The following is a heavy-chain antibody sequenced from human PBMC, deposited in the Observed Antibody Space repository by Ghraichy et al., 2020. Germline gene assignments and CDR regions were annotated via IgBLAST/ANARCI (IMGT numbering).Heavy chain of an antibody. CDR1: GFTFSSYA. V-gene: IGHV3-23*01. Sequence: GGSLRLSCAASGFTFSSYAMTWVRQAPGKGLEWVSGISDSGGSAYYADSVEGRFTISRDNSKNTLYLQMNSLRGEDSAIYYCAKGGSGGSGGYYFFFDYWGQGTLVTVSS. D-gene: IGHD3-22*01. CDR3: AKGGSGGSGGYYFFFDY. J-gene: IGHJ4*02. CDR2: ISDSGGSA.